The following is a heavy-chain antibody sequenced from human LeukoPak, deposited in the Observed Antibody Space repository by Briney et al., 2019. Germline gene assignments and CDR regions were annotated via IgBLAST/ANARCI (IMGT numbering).Heavy chain of an antibody. CDR2: IKPDGSGT. Sequence: GGSLRLSCAASGFTFSNYWMSWVRQAPGKGLEWVANIKPDGSGTFSVDSVKGRFTISRDNAKNSLYLQMSDLRAEDTAVYYCARSEGNGWFTMWGQGTLVTVSS. CDR1: GFTFSNYW. CDR3: ARSEGNGWFTM. V-gene: IGHV3-7*01. J-gene: IGHJ4*02. D-gene: IGHD6-19*01.